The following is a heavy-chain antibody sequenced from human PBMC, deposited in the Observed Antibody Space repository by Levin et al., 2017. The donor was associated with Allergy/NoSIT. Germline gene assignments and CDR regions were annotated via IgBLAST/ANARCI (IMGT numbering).Heavy chain of an antibody. Sequence: SLKISCAASGFTFDDYAMHWVRQAPGKGLEWVSGISWNSGSIGYADSVKGRFTISRDNAKNSLYLQMNSLRAEDTALYYCAKATYYDFWSGYYTSYHDAFDIWSQGTMVTVSS. CDR2: ISWNSGSI. CDR3: AKATYYDFWSGYYTSYHDAFDI. J-gene: IGHJ3*02. CDR1: GFTFDDYA. V-gene: IGHV3-9*01. D-gene: IGHD3-3*01.